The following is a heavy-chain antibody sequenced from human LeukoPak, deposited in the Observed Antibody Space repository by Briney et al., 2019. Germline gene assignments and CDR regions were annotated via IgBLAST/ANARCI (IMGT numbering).Heavy chain of an antibody. Sequence: PSETLSLTCTVSGGSISSYHWSWIRQPPGKGLDWIGYIHYSGSTNYNPSLKSRITMSVDTSKNEFSLKLTSVTAADTAVFYCVRKGSSGFDYWGQGTLVTVSS. CDR2: IHYSGST. CDR1: GGSISSYH. J-gene: IGHJ4*02. V-gene: IGHV4-59*08. D-gene: IGHD3-10*01. CDR3: VRKGSSGFDY.